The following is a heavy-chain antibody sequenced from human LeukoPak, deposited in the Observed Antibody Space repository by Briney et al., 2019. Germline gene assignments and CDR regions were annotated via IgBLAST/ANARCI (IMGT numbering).Heavy chain of an antibody. Sequence: GGSLRLSCAASRFTFSSYTMKWVRQAPGRGLEWVSSVSGSSSYIYYADSVKGRFTISRDNARNSLYLQMDSLRAEDTAVYYCARVVWGQLTYFFDYWGQGTLVTVSS. D-gene: IGHD3-16*01. CDR2: VSGSSSYI. V-gene: IGHV3-21*01. CDR1: RFTFSSYT. CDR3: ARVVWGQLTYFFDY. J-gene: IGHJ4*02.